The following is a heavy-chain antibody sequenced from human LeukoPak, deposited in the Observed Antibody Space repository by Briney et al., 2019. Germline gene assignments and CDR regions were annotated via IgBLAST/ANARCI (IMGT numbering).Heavy chain of an antibody. Sequence: RPGESLKISCWGSGYSFTTYWIAWVRQMPGKGLEWMAIIYPGDSDIRYSPSFQGQVTISADRSNNTAYLQWTSLRASDTAMYYCARLARDYDSSGFYYDYWGQGTLVTVSS. CDR1: GYSFTTYW. J-gene: IGHJ4*02. CDR2: IYPGDSDI. V-gene: IGHV5-51*01. D-gene: IGHD3-22*01. CDR3: ARLARDYDSSGFYYDY.